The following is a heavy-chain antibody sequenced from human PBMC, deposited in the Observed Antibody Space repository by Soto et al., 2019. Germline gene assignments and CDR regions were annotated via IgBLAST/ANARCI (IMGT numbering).Heavy chain of an antibody. V-gene: IGHV3-64*01. CDR2: ISSNGGST. CDR3: ARVDCSSTSCREYYFDY. CDR1: GFTFSSYA. D-gene: IGHD2-2*01. Sequence: GSLRLSCAASGFTFSSYAMHWVRQAPGKGLEYVSAISSNGGSTYYANSVKGRFTISRDNSKNTLYLQMGSLRAEDMAVYYCARVDCSSTSCREYYFDYWGQGTLVTVSS. J-gene: IGHJ4*02.